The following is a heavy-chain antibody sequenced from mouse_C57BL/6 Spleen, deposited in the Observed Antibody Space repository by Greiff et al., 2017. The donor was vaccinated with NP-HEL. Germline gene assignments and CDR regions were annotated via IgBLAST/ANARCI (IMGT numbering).Heavy chain of an antibody. V-gene: IGHV5-4*01. CDR1: GFTFSSYA. J-gene: IGHJ2*01. CDR3: ARDGATVASYYFDY. CDR2: ISDGGSYT. Sequence: VHLVESGGGLVKPGGSLKLSCAASGFTFSSYAMSWVRQTPEKRLEWVATISDGGSYTYYPDNVKGRFTISRDNAKNNLYLQMSHLKSEDTAMYYCARDGATVASYYFDYWGQGTTLTVSS. D-gene: IGHD1-1*01.